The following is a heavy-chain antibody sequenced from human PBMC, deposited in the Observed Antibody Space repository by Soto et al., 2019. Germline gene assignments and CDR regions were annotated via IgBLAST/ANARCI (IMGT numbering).Heavy chain of an antibody. CDR2: INHSGNT. V-gene: IGHV4-39*01. D-gene: IGHD3-10*01. CDR1: GGSIGTSAYY. CDR3: SRRAPEGLDP. J-gene: IGHJ5*02. Sequence: LSLTCAVSGGSIGTSAYYWGWIRQAPGKGLEWIGSINHSGNTYLSPSLKDRVTMSVDTSKNSFSLKLRSATAADTGLYYCSRRAPEGLDPWGQGTLVTVSS.